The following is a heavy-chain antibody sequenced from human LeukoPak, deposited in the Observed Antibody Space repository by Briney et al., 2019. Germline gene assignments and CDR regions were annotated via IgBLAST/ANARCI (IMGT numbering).Heavy chain of an antibody. CDR3: ARNAVKAYSGSYDFDY. Sequence: ASVKVSCKASGYTFTSYGISWVRQAPGRGLEWMGWISAYNGNTNYAQKLQGRVTMTTDTSTSTAYMELRSLRSDDTAVYYCARNAVKAYSGSYDFDYWGQGTLVTVSS. CDR1: GYTFTSYG. CDR2: ISAYNGNT. D-gene: IGHD1-26*01. V-gene: IGHV1-18*01. J-gene: IGHJ4*02.